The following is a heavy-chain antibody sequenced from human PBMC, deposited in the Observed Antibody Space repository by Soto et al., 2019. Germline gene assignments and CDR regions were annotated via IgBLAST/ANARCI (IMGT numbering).Heavy chain of an antibody. CDR1: GFTFSDYY. CDR2: ISSSSSYT. V-gene: IGHV3-11*06. CDR3: ARAPLQYYYDSSGYYPDLFDY. J-gene: IGHJ4*02. D-gene: IGHD3-22*01. Sequence: GGSLRLSCAASGFTFSDYYKSWIRQAPGKGLEWVSYISSSSSYTNYADSVKGRFTISRDNAKNSLYLQMNSLRAEDTAVYYCARAPLQYYYDSSGYYPDLFDYWGQGTMVTVYS.